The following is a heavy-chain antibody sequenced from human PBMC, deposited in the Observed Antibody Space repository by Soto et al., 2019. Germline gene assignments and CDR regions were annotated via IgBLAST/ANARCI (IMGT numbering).Heavy chain of an antibody. CDR2: ISSNGGST. D-gene: IGHD3-9*01. Sequence: GESLKISCSASGFTFSSYAMHWVRQAPGKGLEYVSAISSNGGSTYYADSVKGRFTISRDNSKNTLYLQMSSLRAEDTAVYYCVLGRYYDILTGYYKDYYYYGMDVWGQGTTVTVSS. V-gene: IGHV3-64D*06. CDR1: GFTFSSYA. CDR3: VLGRYYDILTGYYKDYYYYGMDV. J-gene: IGHJ6*02.